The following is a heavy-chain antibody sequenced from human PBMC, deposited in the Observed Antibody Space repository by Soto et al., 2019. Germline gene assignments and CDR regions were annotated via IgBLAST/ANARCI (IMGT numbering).Heavy chain of an antibody. Sequence: PSETLSLTCTVSGDSISSYYWSWIRQPPGKGLEWIGYIYYSGNTNYNPSLKSRVTISVDTSKNQFSLKLRSVTAADTAVYYCARDRGQQWPHDAFDIWGQGTMVTVSS. J-gene: IGHJ3*02. V-gene: IGHV4-59*01. CDR3: ARDRGQQWPHDAFDI. CDR1: GDSISSYY. CDR2: IYYSGNT. D-gene: IGHD6-19*01.